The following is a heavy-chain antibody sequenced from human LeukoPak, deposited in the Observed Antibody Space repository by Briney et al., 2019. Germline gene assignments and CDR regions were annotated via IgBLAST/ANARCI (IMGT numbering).Heavy chain of an antibody. D-gene: IGHD2-15*01. J-gene: IGHJ5*02. CDR1: GYTFTSYG. CDR3: ARGGSGSSTWFDP. CDR2: INPNSGGT. Sequence: GASVKVSCKASGYTFTSYGISWVRQAPGQGLEWMGWINPNSGGTNYAQKLQGRVTMTTDTSTSTAYMELRSLRSDDTAIYYCARGGSGSSTWFDPWGQGTLVTVSS. V-gene: IGHV1-18*01.